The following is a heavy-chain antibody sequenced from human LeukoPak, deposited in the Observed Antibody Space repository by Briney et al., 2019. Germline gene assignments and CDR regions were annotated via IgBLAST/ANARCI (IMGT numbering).Heavy chain of an antibody. J-gene: IGHJ4*02. CDR1: RLTFNSYG. Sequence: GGSMRLPWEASRLTFNSYGMHWVRQAPGKGLEWKAVISYDGSNKYYADSVKGRFTISRDNSKNTLYLQMNSLRAEDTAVYYCAREDCSSTSCYGFDYWGQGTLVTVSS. V-gene: IGHV3-30*04. CDR2: ISYDGSNK. CDR3: AREDCSSTSCYGFDY. D-gene: IGHD2-2*01.